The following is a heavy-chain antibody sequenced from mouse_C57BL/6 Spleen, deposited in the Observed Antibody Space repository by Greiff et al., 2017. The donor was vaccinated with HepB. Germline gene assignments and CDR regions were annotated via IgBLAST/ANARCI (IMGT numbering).Heavy chain of an antibody. J-gene: IGHJ4*01. CDR3: ARSGSSCKPAVGY. CDR1: GYTFTSYW. CDR2: IYPSDSET. D-gene: IGHD1-1*01. V-gene: IGHV1-61*01. Sequence: QVQLQQPGAELVRPGSSVKLSCKASGYTFTSYWMDWVQQRPGQGLEWIGNIYPSDSETHYNQKFKDKATLTVDKSSSTAYMQLSSLTSEDSAVYYGARSGSSCKPAVGYWGQGASVTVSS.